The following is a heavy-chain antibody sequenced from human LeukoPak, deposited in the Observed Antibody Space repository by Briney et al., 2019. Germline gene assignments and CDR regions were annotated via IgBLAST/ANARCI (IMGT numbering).Heavy chain of an antibody. V-gene: IGHV3-7*01. CDR1: GLSISGQW. CDR2: IKHDGSEE. CDR3: GYTNNFYH. Sequence: PGESLRLSCVASGLSISGQWMNWVRQAPGQGLEWVANIKHDGSEEYYVDSGKGRFTVSRDDGRNSVSLQMNSVRAEDTAVYYCGYTNNFYHWGQGTLVVVSS. D-gene: IGHD3-16*02. J-gene: IGHJ4*02.